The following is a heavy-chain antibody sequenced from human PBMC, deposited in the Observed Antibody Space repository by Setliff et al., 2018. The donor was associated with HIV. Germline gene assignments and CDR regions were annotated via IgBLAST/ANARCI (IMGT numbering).Heavy chain of an antibody. CDR3: ARPAPGIGGGSRFDN. D-gene: IGHD3-10*01. J-gene: IGHJ4*02. V-gene: IGHV4-39*01. CDR2: IHYGGFF. CDR1: GGSFRSSRYY. Sequence: PSETLSLTCTVSGGSFRSSRYYWGWIRQPPGKGLEWIGNIHYGGFFWYSPSLKSRVTISVDTSKNQFSLKLSSVTAADTAVYYCARPAPGIGGGSRFDNWGQGTRVTVSS.